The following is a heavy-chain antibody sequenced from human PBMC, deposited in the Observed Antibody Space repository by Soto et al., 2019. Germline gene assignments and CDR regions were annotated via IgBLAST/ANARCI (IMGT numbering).Heavy chain of an antibody. Sequence: QVQLQESGPGLVKPSETLSLTCTVSGGSVSSGNHYWSWIRQPPGKELEFIAYVFYSGSDNYHPSLKSRVTTSIDTSKNQFSLNLRSVTAADTAVYYCARGRGYGYGIDYWGQGTLVTVSS. CDR1: GGSVSSGNHY. V-gene: IGHV4-61*01. J-gene: IGHJ4*02. D-gene: IGHD5-18*01. CDR2: VFYSGSD. CDR3: ARGRGYGYGIDY.